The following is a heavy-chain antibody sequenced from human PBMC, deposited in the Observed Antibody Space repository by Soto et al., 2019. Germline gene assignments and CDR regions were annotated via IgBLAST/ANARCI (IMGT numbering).Heavy chain of an antibody. J-gene: IGHJ3*02. D-gene: IGHD6-13*01. V-gene: IGHV4-31*03. CDR3: AQQKAATGTGRLLDI. CDR2: IYYSGTT. Sequence: SETLSLTCTVSGGSISSGGYFWSWIRQHPEKGLDWIGCIYYSGTTYYNPSLKSRMTMSIDTSKNQFSLELRSVTAADTAMYYCAQQKAATGTGRLLDIWGKGTMVTVSS. CDR1: GGSISSGGYF.